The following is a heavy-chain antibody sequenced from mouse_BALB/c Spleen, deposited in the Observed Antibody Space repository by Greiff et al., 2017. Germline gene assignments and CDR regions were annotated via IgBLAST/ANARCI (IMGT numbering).Heavy chain of an antibody. Sequence: QVQLQQSGPQLVRPGASVKISCKASGYSFPSYWMPRVKQRPGQGLEWIGMIDPSDSETRLNQKFKDKATLTVDKSSSTAYMQLSSPTSEDSAVYYCARARAYYGNQFAYWGQGTLVTVSA. V-gene: IGHV1S126*01. J-gene: IGHJ3*01. D-gene: IGHD2-10*01. CDR3: ARARAYYGNQFAY. CDR1: GYSFPSYW. CDR2: IDPSDSET.